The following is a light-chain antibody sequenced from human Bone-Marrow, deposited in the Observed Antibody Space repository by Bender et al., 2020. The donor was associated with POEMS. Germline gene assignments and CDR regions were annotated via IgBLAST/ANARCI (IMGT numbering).Light chain of an antibody. V-gene: IGLV3-22*01. Sequence: YKLTQPPSVSASPGQTARITCGGNNIGSQSVHWYQQKPGQAPELVIYEDTERYPGIPERFSGSTSGHTTTLTISRVLTEDEADYYCLSGDEDNMRVFGGGTKLTVL. CDR3: LSGDEDNMRV. CDR2: EDT. J-gene: IGLJ3*02. CDR1: NIGSQS.